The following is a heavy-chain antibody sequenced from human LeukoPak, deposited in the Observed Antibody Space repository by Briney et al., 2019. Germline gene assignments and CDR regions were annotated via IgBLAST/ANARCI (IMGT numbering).Heavy chain of an antibody. Sequence: PGGSLRLSCAASGFTFSSYAMSWVRQAPGKGLEWVSAISGSGGSTYYADSVKGRFTISRDNSKNTLYLQMNSLRAEDTALYYCARAQLTYYDILTGWSSHDYWGQGTLVTVSS. CDR1: GFTFSSYA. V-gene: IGHV3-23*01. D-gene: IGHD3-9*01. CDR2: ISGSGGST. J-gene: IGHJ4*02. CDR3: ARAQLTYYDILTGWSSHDY.